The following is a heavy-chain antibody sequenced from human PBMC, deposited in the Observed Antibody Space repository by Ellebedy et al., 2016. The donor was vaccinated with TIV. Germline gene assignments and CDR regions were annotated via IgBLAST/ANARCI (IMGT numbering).Heavy chain of an antibody. J-gene: IGHJ6*02. CDR1: GYTFTSYY. CDR2: VNAGNNKT. CDR3: AREGDTAMVHGMDV. V-gene: IGHV1-3*01. D-gene: IGHD5-18*01. Sequence: AASVKVSCKASGYTFTSYYMHWVRQAPGQRLEWMGWVNAGNNKTKYSEKFQGRVTMTGDTPASTVYMELSSLRSEDTAVYYCAREGDTAMVHGMDVWGQGTTVTVSS.